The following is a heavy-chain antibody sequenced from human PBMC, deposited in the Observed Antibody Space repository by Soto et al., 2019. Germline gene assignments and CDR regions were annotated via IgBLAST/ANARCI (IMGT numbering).Heavy chain of an antibody. Sequence: SETLSLTCTVSGASISSYYWGWIRQPPGKGLEWIGYIYYSGSTNYNPSLKSRVTISVDTSKNQFSLKLSSVTAADTAVYYCARAWGFYFDFWARGILVTVSS. CDR1: GASISSYY. CDR2: IYYSGST. J-gene: IGHJ4*02. CDR3: ARAWGFYFDF. V-gene: IGHV4-59*01. D-gene: IGHD1-26*01.